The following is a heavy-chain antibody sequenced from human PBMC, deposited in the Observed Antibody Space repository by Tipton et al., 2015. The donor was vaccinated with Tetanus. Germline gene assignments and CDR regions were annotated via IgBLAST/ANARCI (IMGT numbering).Heavy chain of an antibody. J-gene: IGHJ4*02. CDR3: AGVGESSGPGVDY. D-gene: IGHD3-10*01. CDR2: IYHSGST. CDR1: GGSISSSNW. Sequence: TLSLTCAVSGGSISSSNWWSWVRQPPGKGLEWIGGIYHSGSTNYNPSLKSRVTISVDKSKNQFSLKLSSVTAADTAVYYCAGVGESSGPGVDYWGQGTLVTVSS. V-gene: IGHV4-4*02.